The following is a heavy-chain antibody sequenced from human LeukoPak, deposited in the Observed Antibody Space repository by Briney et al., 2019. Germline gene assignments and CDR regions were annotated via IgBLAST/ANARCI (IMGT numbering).Heavy chain of an antibody. Sequence: GGSLRLSCAASGFTFSSYGMHWVRQAPGKGLEWVAFIRYDGSNKYYADSVKGRFTISRDNSKNTLYLQMNSLRAEDTAVYYCARVAVLMVYATWRSYYYYYMDVWGKGTTVTVSS. CDR2: IRYDGSNK. J-gene: IGHJ6*03. V-gene: IGHV3-30*02. CDR1: GFTFSSYG. D-gene: IGHD2-8*01. CDR3: ARVAVLMVYATWRSYYYYYMDV.